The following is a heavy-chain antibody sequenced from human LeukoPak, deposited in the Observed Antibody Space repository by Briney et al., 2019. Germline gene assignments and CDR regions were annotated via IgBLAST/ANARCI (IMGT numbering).Heavy chain of an antibody. D-gene: IGHD2-2*01. V-gene: IGHV3-23*01. J-gene: IGHJ4*02. Sequence: PGGSLRLSCAASGFTFSSYAVSWVRQAPGKGLEWVSAISDSGGSTYYADSVKGRFTISRDNSKNTLYLQMNSLRAEDTAGYYCAKGGPPPAAAILDYWGQGTLVTVSS. CDR3: AKGGPPPAAAILDY. CDR2: ISDSGGST. CDR1: GFTFSSYA.